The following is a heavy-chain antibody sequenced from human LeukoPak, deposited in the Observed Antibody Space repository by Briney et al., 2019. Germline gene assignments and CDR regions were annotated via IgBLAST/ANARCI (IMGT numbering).Heavy chain of an antibody. J-gene: IGHJ3*01. CDR3: ASTMVRGVIDAFDV. V-gene: IGHV3-21*01. CDR1: GFTFSTYT. Sequence: GGSLRLSCAASGFTFSTYTMNWVRQTPGKGLEWVSSIGSGTSTYIYYADSVKGRFTISRDNAKNSLYLQMNSLRDEDTAVYYCASTMVRGVIDAFDVWGQGTIVTVSS. CDR2: IGSGTSTYI. D-gene: IGHD3-10*01.